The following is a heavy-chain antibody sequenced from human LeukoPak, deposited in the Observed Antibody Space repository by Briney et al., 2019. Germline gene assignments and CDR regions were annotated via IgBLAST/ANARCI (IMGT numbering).Heavy chain of an antibody. CDR2: IYHSGTT. V-gene: IGHV4-38-2*01. J-gene: IGHJ4*02. CDR1: GYSISSGYF. D-gene: IGHD5-24*01. Sequence: PSETLSLTCAVSGYSISSGYFWGWIRQPPGKGLEWIGSIYHSGTTYYNPSLKSRITISVDTSKNQFSLKLNSVTDADTALYYCACSRDLYSPLDYWGQGTLVTVSS. CDR3: ACSRDLYSPLDY.